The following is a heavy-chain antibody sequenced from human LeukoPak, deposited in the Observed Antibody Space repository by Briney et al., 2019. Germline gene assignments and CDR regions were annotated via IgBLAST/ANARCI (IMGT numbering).Heavy chain of an antibody. CDR2: ISFDGSEK. J-gene: IGHJ4*02. D-gene: IGHD2-2*01. V-gene: IGHV3-30*19. CDR1: GLTFSSYG. Sequence: TGGSLRLSCVTSGLTFSSYGMHWVRQAPGKGLQWVAVISFDGSEKYYADSVKGRFTISTDYSRNTLYLEMNSLRADDTAVYYCARSRLQYCSTNSCYVFDSWGQGTLVTVSS. CDR3: ARSRLQYCSTNSCYVFDS.